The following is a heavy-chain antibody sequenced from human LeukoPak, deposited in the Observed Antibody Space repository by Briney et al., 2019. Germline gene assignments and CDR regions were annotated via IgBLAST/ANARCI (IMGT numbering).Heavy chain of an antibody. CDR3: AKLGTYFYFDF. CDR2: ISGSGSDT. CDR1: GFNYSPYG. J-gene: IGHJ2*01. V-gene: IGHV3-23*01. D-gene: IGHD7-27*01. Sequence: PGGSLRLSCAACGFNYSPYGMSWIRQAPGKGLEWVAGISGSGSDTYYADSVKGRFTISRDNFKNTVDLQMNSLRADDTAVYYCAKLGTYFYFDFWGRGTLVTVSS.